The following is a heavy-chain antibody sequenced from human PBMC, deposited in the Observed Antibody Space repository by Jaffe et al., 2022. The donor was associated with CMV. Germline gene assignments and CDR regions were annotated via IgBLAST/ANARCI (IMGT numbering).Heavy chain of an antibody. D-gene: IGHD2-2*01. Sequence: QLQLQESGPGLVKPSETLSLTCTVSGGSISSSSYYWGWIRQPPGKGLEWIGSIYYSGSTYYNPSLKSRVTISVDTSKNQFSLKLSSVTAADTAVYYCARHVGSTGIRGAFDIWGQGTMVTVSS. CDR3: ARHVGSTGIRGAFDI. CDR1: GGSISSSSYY. CDR2: IYYSGST. V-gene: IGHV4-39*01. J-gene: IGHJ3*02.